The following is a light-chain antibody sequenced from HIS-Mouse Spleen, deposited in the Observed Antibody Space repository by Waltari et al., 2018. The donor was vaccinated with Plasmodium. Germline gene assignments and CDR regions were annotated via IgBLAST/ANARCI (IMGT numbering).Light chain of an antibody. Sequence: DIVMTQSPLSLPVTPGEPASISCRSSQCLLHSNGYNYLDWYLQKPGQSPQLLIYLGSNRASGVPDRFSGSGSGTDFTLKISRVEAEDVGVYYCMQALQTPPTFGQGTKLEIK. V-gene: IGKV2-28*01. CDR1: QCLLHSNGYNY. CDR3: MQALQTPPT. J-gene: IGKJ2*01. CDR2: LGS.